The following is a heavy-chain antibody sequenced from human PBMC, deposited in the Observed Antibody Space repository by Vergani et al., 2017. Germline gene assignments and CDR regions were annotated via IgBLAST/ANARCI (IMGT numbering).Heavy chain of an antibody. CDR2: ISAYTGNT. CDR1: GYTFTSYG. V-gene: IGHV1-18*04. Sequence: QVQLVQSGAEVKKPGASVKVSCKASGYTFTSYGISWVRQAPGQGLEWMGWISAYTGNTNYSQKLQGRVTMTTDTSTSTAYMELRSLRSDDTAVYYCARDSGNYDSSGYYLGGWWFDPWGQGTLVTVSS. D-gene: IGHD3-22*01. CDR3: ARDSGNYDSSGYYLGGWWFDP. J-gene: IGHJ5*02.